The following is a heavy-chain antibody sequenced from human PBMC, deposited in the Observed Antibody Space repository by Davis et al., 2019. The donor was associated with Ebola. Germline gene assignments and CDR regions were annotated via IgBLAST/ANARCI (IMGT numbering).Heavy chain of an antibody. CDR3: ARGWLVAAAGLYHYYYGMDV. CDR2: INHSGST. V-gene: IGHV4-34*01. J-gene: IGHJ6*02. CDR1: GGSFSGYY. Sequence: PSETLSLTCAVYGGSFSGYYWSWIRQPPGKGLEWIGEINHSGSTNYNPSLKSRVTISVDTSKNQFSLKLSSVTAADTAVYYCARGWLVAAAGLYHYYYGMDVWGQGTTVTVSS. D-gene: IGHD6-13*01.